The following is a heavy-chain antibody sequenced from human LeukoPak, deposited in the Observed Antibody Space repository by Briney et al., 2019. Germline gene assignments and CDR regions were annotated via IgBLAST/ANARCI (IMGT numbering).Heavy chain of an antibody. J-gene: IGHJ4*02. V-gene: IGHV1-69*04. D-gene: IGHD4-23*01. Sequence: GASVKLSCNASVGTFSIYAISWVRQAPGQGLEWMGRIIPIFGIANYAQKFQGRVTITADKSTSTAYMELSSLRSEDTAVYYCARGRVRRVLAPYYFDYWGQGTLVTVSS. CDR1: VGTFSIYA. CDR2: IIPIFGIA. CDR3: ARGRVRRVLAPYYFDY.